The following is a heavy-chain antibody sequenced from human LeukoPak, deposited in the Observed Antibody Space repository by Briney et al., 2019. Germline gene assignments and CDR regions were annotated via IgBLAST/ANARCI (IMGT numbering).Heavy chain of an antibody. CDR2: ISWNSGSI. Sequence: GGSLRLSCAASGFIFDDYAMHWVRQAPGKGLEWVSGISWNSGSIGYADSVKGRFTISRENSKNTLYLQMNSLRTEDTAVYYCAKDVPYTFDYWGQGTLVTVSS. J-gene: IGHJ4*02. V-gene: IGHV3-9*01. CDR1: GFIFDDYA. CDR3: AKDVPYTFDY.